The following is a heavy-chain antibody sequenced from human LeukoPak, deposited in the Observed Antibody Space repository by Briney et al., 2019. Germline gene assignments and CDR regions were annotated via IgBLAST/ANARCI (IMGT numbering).Heavy chain of an antibody. V-gene: IGHV3-23*01. J-gene: IGHJ4*02. Sequence: PGGSLRLSCAASGFTFSSYAMSWVRQAPGKGLEWVSAIRDSGGSTYDADSVKGRFTISRDNSKNTLYLQMNRMSAEDAAVYYCAKDTSIGRYCTNGLCSPFDYWGQGTLVSVSS. CDR2: IRDSGGST. CDR3: AKDTSIGRYCTNGLCSPFDY. D-gene: IGHD2-8*01. CDR1: GFTFSSYA.